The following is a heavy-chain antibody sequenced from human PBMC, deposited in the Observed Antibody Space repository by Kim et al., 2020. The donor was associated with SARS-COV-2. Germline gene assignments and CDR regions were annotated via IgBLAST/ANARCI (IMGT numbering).Heavy chain of an antibody. CDR3: AKEQQLPRPGAFDV. D-gene: IGHD6-13*01. Sequence: GGSLRLSCAASGFTFDDYAMHWVRQAPGKGLEWVSGISWNSGSIGYADSVKGRFTISRDNAKNSLYLQMNSLRAEDTALYYCAKEQQLPRPGAFDVWGQGTMVTVSS. J-gene: IGHJ3*01. CDR2: ISWNSGSI. CDR1: GFTFDDYA. V-gene: IGHV3-9*01.